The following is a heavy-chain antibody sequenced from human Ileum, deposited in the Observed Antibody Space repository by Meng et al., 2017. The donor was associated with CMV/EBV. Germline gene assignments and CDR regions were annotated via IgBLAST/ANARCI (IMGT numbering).Heavy chain of an antibody. V-gene: IGHV2-5*01. CDR1: GFSLTTSGVA. Sequence: SGPTLVQPTQTLTLTCTFSGFSLTTSGVAVGWIRQPPGEALEWLAHVYWNDNKYYSTSLKSRLTITKDTSKNQVVLTMTNVDPEDTATYYCAHLNGTKWYYCDRWGQGTLVTVSS. CDR2: VYWNDNK. D-gene: IGHD2-15*01. CDR3: AHLNGTKWYYCDR. J-gene: IGHJ4*02.